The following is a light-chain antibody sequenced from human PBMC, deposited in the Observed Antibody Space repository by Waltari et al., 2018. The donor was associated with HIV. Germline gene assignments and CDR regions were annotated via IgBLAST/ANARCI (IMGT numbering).Light chain of an antibody. V-gene: IGKV4-1*01. CDR3: QQYDSTPLT. Sequence: DIVMTQSPDSLAVSLGERAAINCTSSQSVLYSSNNKNYLAWYQQRPGQAPKLLIYWASTRESGVPDRFSGSGSGTDFTLTISSLQAEDAAVYYCQQYDSTPLTFGGGTKVEI. CDR2: WAS. J-gene: IGKJ4*01. CDR1: QSVLYSSNNKNY.